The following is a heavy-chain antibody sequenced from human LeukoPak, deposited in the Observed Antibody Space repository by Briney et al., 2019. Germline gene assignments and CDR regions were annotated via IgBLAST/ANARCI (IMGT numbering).Heavy chain of an antibody. Sequence: GGSLRLSCAASGFTFSSYSMNWVRQAPGKGLEWVSSISSSSSYIYYADSVKGRFTISRDNAKNSLCLQMNSLRAEDTAVYYCARVGMYSSSWTPRTGYYYMDVWGEGTTVTVSS. CDR3: ARVGMYSSSWTPRTGYYYMDV. CDR2: ISSSSSYI. J-gene: IGHJ6*03. CDR1: GFTFSSYS. V-gene: IGHV3-21*01. D-gene: IGHD6-13*01.